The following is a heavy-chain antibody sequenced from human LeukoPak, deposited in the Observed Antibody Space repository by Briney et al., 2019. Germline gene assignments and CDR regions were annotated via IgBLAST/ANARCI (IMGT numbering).Heavy chain of an antibody. D-gene: IGHD6-13*01. CDR3: ASPGYSSSWYPIDY. Sequence: GGSLRLSCAASGFTFSTYSMNWVRQAPGKGLEWVSVIYNGDSTYYADSVKGRFTISRDNSKNTLYLQMNGLRAEDTAVYYCASPGYSSSWYPIDYWGQGTLVTVSS. V-gene: IGHV3-66*01. CDR2: IYNGDST. J-gene: IGHJ4*02. CDR1: GFTFSTYS.